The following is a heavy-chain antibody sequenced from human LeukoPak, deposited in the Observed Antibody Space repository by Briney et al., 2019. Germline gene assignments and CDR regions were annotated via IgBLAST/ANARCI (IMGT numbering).Heavy chain of an antibody. CDR2: ISAYNGNT. CDR1: GYTFNSCG. CDR3: ARGASMVRGVPPDY. J-gene: IGHJ4*02. D-gene: IGHD3-10*01. Sequence: ASVKVSCKASGYTFNSCGITWVRQAPGQGLEWMGWISAYNGNTNYAQRLQGRVTMTTDTSTSTAYMELRSLRSDDTAVYYCARGASMVRGVPPDYWGQGTLVTVSS. V-gene: IGHV1-18*01.